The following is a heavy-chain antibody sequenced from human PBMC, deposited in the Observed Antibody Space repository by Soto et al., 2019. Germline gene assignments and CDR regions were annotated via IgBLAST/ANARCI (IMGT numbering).Heavy chain of an antibody. CDR2: IYYRVNT. V-gene: IGHV4-61*01. Sequence: QSRTGTVSVCAVSSGSYYWISIRQPPGKGLEWIGYIYYRVNTDYIPSLKSRGTIPVNTTKNQVSLKLTAVTAADTAVYSCARAPNFGDWPRYCYFDYWGQRTLVTVAS. D-gene: IGHD2-21*02. J-gene: IGHJ4*02. CDR3: ARAPNFGDWPRYCYFDY. CDR1: VCAVSSGSYY.